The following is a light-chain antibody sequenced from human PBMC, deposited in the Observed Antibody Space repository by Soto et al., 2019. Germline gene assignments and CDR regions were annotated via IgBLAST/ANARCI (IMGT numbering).Light chain of an antibody. CDR3: SSYTSSSTLYV. CDR2: DVN. V-gene: IGLV2-14*01. J-gene: IGLJ1*01. CDR1: SSDVGGYDY. Sequence: QSVLTQPASVSGSPGQSITLSCTGTSSDVGGYDYVSWYQQLPGKAPKLLIYDVNNRPSGVSHRFSGSKSGNTASLTISGLQAEDEADYYCSSYTSSSTLYVFGTGAKVTVL.